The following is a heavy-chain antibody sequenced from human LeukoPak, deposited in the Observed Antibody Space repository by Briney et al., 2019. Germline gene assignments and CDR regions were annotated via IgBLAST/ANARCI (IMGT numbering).Heavy chain of an antibody. CDR2: INAGNGNT. CDR3: ARESGPPRNAQDY. CDR1: AYIFGGYA. Sequence: ASVKVSCKASAYIFGGYALHWVRQAPGQRLEWMGWINAGNGNTKYSQKFQGRVTITRDTSASTAYMELSSPRSEDTAVYYCARESGPPRNAQDYWGQGTLVTVSS. J-gene: IGHJ4*02. D-gene: IGHD1-1*01. V-gene: IGHV1-3*01.